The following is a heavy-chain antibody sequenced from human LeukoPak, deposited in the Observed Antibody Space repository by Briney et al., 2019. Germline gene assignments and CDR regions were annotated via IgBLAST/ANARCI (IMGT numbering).Heavy chain of an antibody. D-gene: IGHD1-1*01. V-gene: IGHV3-23*01. CDR3: AKDVGRGGTTGTTSVY. Sequence: GGSLRLSCAASGFTFSSYAMTWVRQAPGKGLEWVSTISDGGGSTYYADSVQGRFTVSRGNSNNTLYLQMDSLRVEDTALYYCAKDVGRGGTTGTTSVYWGQGTLVTVSS. CDR1: GFTFSSYA. CDR2: ISDGGGST. J-gene: IGHJ4*02.